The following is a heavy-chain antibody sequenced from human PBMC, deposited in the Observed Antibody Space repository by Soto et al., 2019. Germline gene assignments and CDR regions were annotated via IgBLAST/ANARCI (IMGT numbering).Heavy chain of an antibody. Sequence: QVQLVQSGAEVKKPGASVKVSCKASGYTFTSYGISWVRQPPGQGLELMGWISAYNGNTNHAQTIQARVTMTSDTSTSTVYMEMMSLRSDDTAEYYCARLWGYGDYGDMGYWGNGTLVTVYS. V-gene: IGHV1-18*01. CDR1: GYTFTSYG. CDR3: ARLWGYGDYGDMGY. J-gene: IGHJ4*01. D-gene: IGHD4-17*01. CDR2: ISAYNGNT.